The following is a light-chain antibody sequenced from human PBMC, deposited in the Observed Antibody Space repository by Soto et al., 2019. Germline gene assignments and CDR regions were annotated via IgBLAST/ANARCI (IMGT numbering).Light chain of an antibody. V-gene: IGKV1-39*01. CDR2: AAS. CDR3: QQSYITPPIT. CDR1: QSVSRY. J-gene: IGKJ5*01. Sequence: DVQMTQSPSSLSALVGDRFTITGRASQSVSRYLNWYQHKPGKAPKLLINAASNLRSGVPSRFSGSGSGTDFTLTIDGLQPEDFAVYYCQQSYITPPITFGQGTRLEIK.